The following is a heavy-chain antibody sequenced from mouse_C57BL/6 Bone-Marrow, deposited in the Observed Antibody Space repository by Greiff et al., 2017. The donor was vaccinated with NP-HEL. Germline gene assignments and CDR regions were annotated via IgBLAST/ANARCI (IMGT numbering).Heavy chain of an antibody. CDR2: IYPRSGNP. CDR1: GYTFTSYG. J-gene: IGHJ1*03. CDR3: ARDYYGSSYVWYFDV. V-gene: IGHV1-81*01. Sequence: QVQLQPSGAELARPGASVKLSCKASGYTFTSYGISWVKQRTGQGLEWIGEIYPRSGNPYYNEKFKGKATLTADKSSSTAYMELRSLTSEDSAVYFCARDYYGSSYVWYFDVWGTGTTVTVSS. D-gene: IGHD1-1*01.